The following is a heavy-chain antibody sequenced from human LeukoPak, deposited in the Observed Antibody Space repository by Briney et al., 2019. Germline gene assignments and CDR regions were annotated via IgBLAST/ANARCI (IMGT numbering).Heavy chain of an antibody. CDR2: IWYDGSNK. Sequence: PGGSLRLSCAASGFTFNSYGMHWVRQAPGKGLEWVAVIWYDGSNKYYADSVKDRFTISRDNSKNTLYLQMNSLRAEDTAVYYCARDVAGDGYTFDYWGQGTLVTVSS. J-gene: IGHJ4*02. CDR3: ARDVAGDGYTFDY. D-gene: IGHD5-24*01. CDR1: GFTFNSYG. V-gene: IGHV3-33*01.